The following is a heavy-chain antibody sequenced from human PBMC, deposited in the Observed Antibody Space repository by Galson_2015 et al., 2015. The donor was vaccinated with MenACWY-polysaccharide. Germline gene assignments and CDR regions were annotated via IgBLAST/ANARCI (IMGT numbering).Heavy chain of an antibody. D-gene: IGHD6-13*01. CDR1: GFSLSTSGVG. CDR3: ANRRGDSSTWYITSFDY. CDR2: IYWDDDK. Sequence: PALVKPTQTLTLTCTFSGFSLSTSGVGVGWMRQPPGKALEWLALIYWDDDKRYSPSLKSRLTITKDTSKNQVVLTMTSMDPVDTATYYCANRRGDSSTWYITSFDYWGQGTLVTVSS. V-gene: IGHV2-5*02. J-gene: IGHJ4*02.